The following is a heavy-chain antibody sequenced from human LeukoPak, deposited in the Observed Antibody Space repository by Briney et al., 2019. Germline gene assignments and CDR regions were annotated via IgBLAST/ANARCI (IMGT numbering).Heavy chain of an antibody. J-gene: IGHJ6*03. Sequence: SETLSLTCTVSGGSISSGDYYWSWIRQPPGKGLEWIGYIYYSGSTYYNPSLKSRVTISVDTSKNQFSLKLSSVTAADTAVYYCAREWADYTNYYYYYMDVWGKGTTVTVSS. D-gene: IGHD4-11*01. CDR1: GGSISSGDYY. V-gene: IGHV4-30-4*08. CDR3: AREWADYTNYYYYYMDV. CDR2: IYYSGST.